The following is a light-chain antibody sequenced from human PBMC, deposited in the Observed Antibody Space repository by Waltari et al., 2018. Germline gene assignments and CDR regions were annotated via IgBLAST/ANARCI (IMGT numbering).Light chain of an antibody. V-gene: IGLV3-21*02. CDR3: QVWDSSDDHVV. CDR2: DDS. CDR1: NLGSKR. J-gene: IGLJ2*01. Sequence: SYVLTQPPSVSVAPGQTATIACGENNLGSKRVHWYQPKPGQAPVLVVYDDSDRPSGIPERFSGSNSGTATLTISGVEGGDEADYYCQVWDSSDDHVVFGGGTKLTVL.